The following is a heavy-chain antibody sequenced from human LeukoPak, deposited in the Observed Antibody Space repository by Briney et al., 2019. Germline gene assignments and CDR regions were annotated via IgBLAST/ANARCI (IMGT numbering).Heavy chain of an antibody. V-gene: IGHV1-2*02. CDR2: INPDNGGT. D-gene: IGHD3-22*01. J-gene: IGHJ5*02. Sequence: ASVKVSCRASGYAFTDYYIHWVRQAPGQGLEWMGWINPDNGGTNYAQKFQGRVTMTRDTSIRTVYMDLSRLRSDDTAVFYCTREAIVGNWFDPWGQGTQVTVSS. CDR1: GYAFTDYY. CDR3: TREAIVGNWFDP.